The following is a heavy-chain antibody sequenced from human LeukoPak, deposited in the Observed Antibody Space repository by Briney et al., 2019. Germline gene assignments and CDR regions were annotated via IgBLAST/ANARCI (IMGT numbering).Heavy chain of an antibody. J-gene: IGHJ1*01. CDR3: AKEEAYCSSTSCSYFFQH. CDR1: GFTFSSYG. CDR2: IRYDGSNK. V-gene: IGHV3-30*02. D-gene: IGHD2-2*01. Sequence: GGSLRLSCAASGFTFSSYGMHWVRQAPGKGLEWVAFIRYDGSNKYYADSVKGRFTISRDNSKNTLYLQMNSLRAEDTAVYYCAKEEAYCSSTSCSYFFQHWGQGTLVTVSS.